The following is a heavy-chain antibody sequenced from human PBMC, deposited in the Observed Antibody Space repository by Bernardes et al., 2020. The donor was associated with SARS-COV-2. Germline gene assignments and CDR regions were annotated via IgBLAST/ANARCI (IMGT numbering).Heavy chain of an antibody. Sequence: GGSLSLSCAASGFTFNNYAMTWVRQAPGKGLEWVSIISDNGAKTYYADSVKGRFTISRDNSKNMLYLEMNSLRVEDTAVYYCAKDRRGYGDYAVWFDPWGQGTLVTVSS. J-gene: IGHJ5*02. D-gene: IGHD4-17*01. CDR1: GFTFNNYA. V-gene: IGHV3-23*01. CDR2: ISDNGAKT. CDR3: AKDRRGYGDYAVWFDP.